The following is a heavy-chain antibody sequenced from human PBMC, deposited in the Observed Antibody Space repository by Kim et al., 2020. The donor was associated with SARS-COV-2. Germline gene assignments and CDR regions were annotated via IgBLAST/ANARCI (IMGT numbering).Heavy chain of an antibody. CDR2: IWYDGSNK. J-gene: IGHJ3*02. V-gene: IGHV3-33*08. D-gene: IGHD6-19*01. Sequence: GGSLRLSCAASGFTFSSYGMHWVRQAPGKGLEWVAVIWYDGSNKYYADSVKGRFTISRDNSKNTLYLQMNSLRAEDTAVYYCARGGIAVAGTAAFDIWGQGTMVTVSS. CDR1: GFTFSSYG. CDR3: ARGGIAVAGTAAFDI.